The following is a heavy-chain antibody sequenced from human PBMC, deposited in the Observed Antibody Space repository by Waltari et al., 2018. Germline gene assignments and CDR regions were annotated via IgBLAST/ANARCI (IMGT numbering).Heavy chain of an antibody. CDR1: GFTFSNYG. D-gene: IGHD1-26*01. V-gene: IGHV3-33*01. CDR2: IFYDGSKQ. CDR3: VRGDYYFDF. Sequence: QVQLVESGGGVVQPGRSLRLAGAAPGFTFSNYGMHWGRQAPGKGLEWVAVIFYDGSKQYYGDSVKGRFTISRDDSKNTLYLQMNSLRAEDTAVYNCVRGDYYFDFWGQGTLVTVSS. J-gene: IGHJ4*02.